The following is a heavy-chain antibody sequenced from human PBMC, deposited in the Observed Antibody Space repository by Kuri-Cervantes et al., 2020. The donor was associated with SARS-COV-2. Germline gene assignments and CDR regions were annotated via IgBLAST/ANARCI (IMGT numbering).Heavy chain of an antibody. J-gene: IGHJ4*02. CDR2: INLNTDGT. D-gene: IGHD5-18*01. V-gene: IGHV1-2*02. CDR1: GNTFTGYY. Sequence: ASVKVSCKASGNTFTGYYIHWVRQAPGQGLEWMGWINLNTDGTHYAQNFQGRVTMTRDTSISTAYMELTRLRSDDTAVYYCAKDQGDSYGISYFDYWGQGTLVTVSS. CDR3: AKDQGDSYGISYFDY.